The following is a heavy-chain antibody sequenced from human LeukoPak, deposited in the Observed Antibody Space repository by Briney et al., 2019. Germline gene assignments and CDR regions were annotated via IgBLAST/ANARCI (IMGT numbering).Heavy chain of an antibody. V-gene: IGHV3-7*01. Sequence: GGSLRLSCAASGFTVSSIYMSWVRQAPGKGLEWVANINEDESEKYYVDSVKGRFTISRDNAKNSVYLQMNSLRPEDTAVYYCAREVRDSERRFFDYWGQGTLVTVSS. CDR2: INEDESEK. J-gene: IGHJ4*02. CDR1: GFTVSSIY. D-gene: IGHD3-10*01. CDR3: AREVRDSERRFFDY.